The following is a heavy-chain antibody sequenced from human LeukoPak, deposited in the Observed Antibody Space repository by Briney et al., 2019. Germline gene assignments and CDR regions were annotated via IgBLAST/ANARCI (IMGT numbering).Heavy chain of an antibody. V-gene: IGHV4-59*12. D-gene: IGHD3-10*01. Sequence: SETLSLTCTVSGGSISSYYWSWIRQPPGKGLEWIGSIYYSGSTYYNPSLKSRVTISVDTSKNQFSLKLSSVTAADTAVYYCARDHSGSGRPFDYWGQGTLVTVSS. CDR2: IYYSGST. J-gene: IGHJ4*02. CDR3: ARDHSGSGRPFDY. CDR1: GGSISSYY.